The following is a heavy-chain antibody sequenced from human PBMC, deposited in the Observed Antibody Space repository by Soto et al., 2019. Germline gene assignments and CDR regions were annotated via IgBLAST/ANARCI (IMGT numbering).Heavy chain of an antibody. V-gene: IGHV1-8*01. Sequence: QVQLVQSGAEVRKPGASVKVSCKASGYTFTSYDINWVRQATGQGLEYLGWMSPNSGNTGYVQKFQGRVTMTWDTSITPAYLEPSSLRSEDTAVYFCARGVKYGAYSRWFDPWGQGTLVTVSS. CDR1: GYTFTSYD. CDR2: MSPNSGNT. D-gene: IGHD4-17*01. J-gene: IGHJ5*02. CDR3: ARGVKYGAYSRWFDP.